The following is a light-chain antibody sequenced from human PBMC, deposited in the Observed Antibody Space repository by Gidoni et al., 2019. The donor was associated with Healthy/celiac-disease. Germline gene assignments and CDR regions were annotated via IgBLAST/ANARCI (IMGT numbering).Light chain of an antibody. Sequence: DIQMTQPPSSLSASVGDRVTITCRASQSISSYLNWYQQKPGKAPKLLIYAASSLQSGVPSRFSVSGSGTDFTLTISSLQPEDFATYYCQQSYSTPTFGGGTKVEIK. J-gene: IGKJ4*01. V-gene: IGKV1-39*01. CDR3: QQSYSTPT. CDR2: AAS. CDR1: QSISSY.